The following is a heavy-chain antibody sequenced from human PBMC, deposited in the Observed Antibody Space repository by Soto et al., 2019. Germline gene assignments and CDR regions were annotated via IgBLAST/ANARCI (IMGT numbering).Heavy chain of an antibody. Sequence: QVQLVESGGGVVQPGRSLRLSCAASGFTFSSYGMHWVRQAPGKGLEWVAVIWYDGSNKYYADSVKGRFTISRDNAKTSLYLQMNSLRAEDTAVYYCARTPITSGSYHYDSWGQGTLVTVSS. CDR1: GFTFSSYG. CDR3: ARTPITSGSYHYDS. V-gene: IGHV3-33*03. CDR2: IWYDGSNK. D-gene: IGHD3-10*01. J-gene: IGHJ4*02.